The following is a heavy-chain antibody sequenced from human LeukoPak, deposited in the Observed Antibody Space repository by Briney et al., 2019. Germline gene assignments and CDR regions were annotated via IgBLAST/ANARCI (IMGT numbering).Heavy chain of an antibody. CDR2: INHSGST. CDR1: GGSFSAYY. J-gene: IGHJ5*02. CDR3: ARGRGARSSRWYNWFDP. D-gene: IGHD6-13*01. Sequence: SETLSLTCAAYGGSFSAYYWSWIRQPPGKGLEWIGEINHSGSTNYNPSLKSRVTISIDTSKNQFSLEMSSVTAADTAVYYCARGRGARSSRWYNWFDPWGQGTLVTVSS. V-gene: IGHV4-34*01.